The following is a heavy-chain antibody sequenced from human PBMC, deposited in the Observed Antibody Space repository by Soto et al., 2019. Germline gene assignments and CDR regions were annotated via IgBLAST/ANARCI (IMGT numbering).Heavy chain of an antibody. CDR3: ARGYYYGSGRPTPGGMDV. J-gene: IGHJ6*02. CDR1: GYTFTNYD. Sequence: ASVKVSCKASGYTFTNYDINWVRQAPGQGFEWMGWISTYTGNTNYAQKLQGRVTMTTDTSTSTAYMELRSLRSDDTAVYYCARGYYYGSGRPTPGGMDVWGQGTTVTVS. CDR2: ISTYTGNT. D-gene: IGHD3-10*01. V-gene: IGHV1-18*01.